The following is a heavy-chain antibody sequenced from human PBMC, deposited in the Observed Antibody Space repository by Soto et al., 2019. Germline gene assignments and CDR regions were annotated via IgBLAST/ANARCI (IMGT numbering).Heavy chain of an antibody. CDR3: ATSQKGYNWNYFDH. D-gene: IGHD1-20*01. CDR2: VFYTGFT. Sequence: PSETLSLTCGVSGYSISSGFYWGWLRQSPGKGPEWIGSVFYTGFTPYNPSLESRVSVSVDTSKNQFSLKVSGVSAADTAVYYCATSQKGYNWNYFDHWGQGALVTVSS. V-gene: IGHV4-38-2*01. CDR1: GYSISSGFY. J-gene: IGHJ4*02.